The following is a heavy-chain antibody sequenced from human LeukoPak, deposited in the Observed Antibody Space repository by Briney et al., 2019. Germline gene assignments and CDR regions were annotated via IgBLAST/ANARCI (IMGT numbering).Heavy chain of an antibody. Sequence: GGSLRLSCAASGFTFSSYSMNWVRQAPGKGLEWVSSISSSSSHIYYADSVKGRFTISRDNAKNSLYLQMNSLRAEDTAVYYCAREIRYYYGMDVWGQGTTVTVSS. CDR1: GFTFSSYS. V-gene: IGHV3-21*01. J-gene: IGHJ6*02. CDR3: AREIRYYYGMDV. CDR2: ISSSSSHI.